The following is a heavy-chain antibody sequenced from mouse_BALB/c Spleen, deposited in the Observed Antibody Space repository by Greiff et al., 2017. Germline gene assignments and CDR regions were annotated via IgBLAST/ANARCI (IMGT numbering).Heavy chain of an antibody. CDR2: IRSKSNNYAT. Sequence: EVKLVESGGGLVQPKGSLKLSCAASGFTFNTYAMNWVRQAPGKGLEWVARIRSKSNNYATYYADSVKDRFTISRDDSQSMLYLQMNNLKTEDTAMYYCVRTTWFAYWGQGTLVTVSA. CDR1: GFTFNTYA. CDR3: VRTTWFAY. J-gene: IGHJ3*01. V-gene: IGHV10-1*02. D-gene: IGHD5-1*01.